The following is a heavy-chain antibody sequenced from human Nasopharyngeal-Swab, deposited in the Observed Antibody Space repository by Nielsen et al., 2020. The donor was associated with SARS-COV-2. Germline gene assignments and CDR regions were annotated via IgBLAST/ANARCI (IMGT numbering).Heavy chain of an antibody. V-gene: IGHV4-34*01. J-gene: IGHJ1*01. D-gene: IGHD1-26*01. CDR2: INHSGST. CDR3: ARGPAWWELLPEYFQH. CDR1: GGSFSGYY. Sequence: SETLSLTCAVYGGSFSGYYWSWIRQPPGKGLEWIGEINHSGSTNYNPSLKSRVTISVGTSKNQFSLKLSSVTAADTAVYYCARGPAWWELLPEYFQHWGQGTLVTVSS.